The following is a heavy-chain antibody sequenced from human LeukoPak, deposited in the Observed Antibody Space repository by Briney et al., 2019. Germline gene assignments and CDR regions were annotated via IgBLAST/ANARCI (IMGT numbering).Heavy chain of an antibody. CDR2: IYYSGST. CDR1: GGSISSYY. Sequence: PSETLSLTCTVSGGSISSYYWSWIRQPPGKGLEWIGYIYYSGSTNYNPSLKSRVTISVDTSKNQFSLKLSSVTAADTAVYYCARSVDDSSGYYPDCWGQGTLVTVSS. CDR3: ARSVDDSSGYYPDC. D-gene: IGHD3-22*01. J-gene: IGHJ4*02. V-gene: IGHV4-59*01.